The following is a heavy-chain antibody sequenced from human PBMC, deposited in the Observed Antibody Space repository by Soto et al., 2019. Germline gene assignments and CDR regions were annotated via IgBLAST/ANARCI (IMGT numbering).Heavy chain of an antibody. CDR3: AKNGQPPYYYYGLDV. CDR2: ISGYNGDT. CDR1: GYSFTSHY. J-gene: IGHJ6*02. D-gene: IGHD2-8*01. Sequence: ASVKVSCKAIGYSFTSHYMHWVRQAPGQGLEWMGWISGYNGDTNYAQKFQGRVSMTIDTSTTTAYMELRSLTSDDTAVYYCAKNGQPPYYYYGLDVWGQGTKVTVSS. V-gene: IGHV1-18*04.